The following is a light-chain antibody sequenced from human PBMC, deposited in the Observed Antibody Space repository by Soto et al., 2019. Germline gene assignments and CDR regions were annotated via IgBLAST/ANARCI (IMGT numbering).Light chain of an antibody. V-gene: IGKV1-5*03. Sequence: DIQMTQSPSTLSASVGDRVPITCRASQSISSWLAWYQQKPGKAPKLLIYKASSLESGVPSRFSGSGSGTEFTLTISSLQPDDFATYYCQQHNSYSTWTFGQGTKV. J-gene: IGKJ1*01. CDR3: QQHNSYSTWT. CDR2: KAS. CDR1: QSISSW.